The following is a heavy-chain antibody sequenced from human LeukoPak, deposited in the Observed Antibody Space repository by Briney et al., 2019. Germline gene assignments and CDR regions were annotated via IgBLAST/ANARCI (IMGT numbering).Heavy chain of an antibody. V-gene: IGHV3-23*01. Sequence: PGGSLRLSCAASGFTFSSYAMSWVRQAPGKGLEWVSAISGSGGSTYYADSVKGRFTISRDNSKNTLYLQMNSLRAEDTAVYYCARVSLGRWYFDPWGQGTPVTVSS. CDR3: ARVSLGRWYFDP. J-gene: IGHJ5*02. CDR2: ISGSGGST. D-gene: IGHD4-23*01. CDR1: GFTFSSYA.